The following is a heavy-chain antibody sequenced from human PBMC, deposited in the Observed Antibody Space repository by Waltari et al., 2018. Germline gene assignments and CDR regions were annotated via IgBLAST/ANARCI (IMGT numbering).Heavy chain of an antibody. Sequence: EVQLVESGGGSVQPGGSLRLACAACGMTWRAYWMYWVRQAPGKGLEWVANIKQDGSEKNYVDSVEGRFSISRDNAQNSLYLQMNSLRAEDTAIYYCVTGLTTVTAKDYFDHWGQGALVTVSS. D-gene: IGHD4-17*01. J-gene: IGHJ4*02. CDR3: VTGLTTVTAKDYFDH. V-gene: IGHV3-7*01. CDR2: IKQDGSEK. CDR1: GMTWRAYW.